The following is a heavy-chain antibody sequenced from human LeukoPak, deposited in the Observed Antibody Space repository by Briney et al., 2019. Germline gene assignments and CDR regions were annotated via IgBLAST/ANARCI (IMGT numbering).Heavy chain of an antibody. Sequence: PGGSLRLSCVASGFSFSSDGMSWVLQAPGGGLEWGSGILGGAGSTYYADSVKGRFNISRDNSKNTLYLQMNTLRAEDTAVYYCAHGTVYQLDYWGQGTLVTVSS. D-gene: IGHD2-2*01. J-gene: IGHJ4*02. CDR3: AHGTVYQLDY. V-gene: IGHV3-23*01. CDR1: GFSFSSDG. CDR2: ILGGAGST.